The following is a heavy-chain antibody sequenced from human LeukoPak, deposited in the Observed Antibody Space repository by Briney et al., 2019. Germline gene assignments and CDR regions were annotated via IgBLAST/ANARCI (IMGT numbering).Heavy chain of an antibody. V-gene: IGHV3-23*01. CDR1: GFTFTSYA. J-gene: IGHJ3*02. D-gene: IGHD3-9*01. Sequence: GGSLRLSCAASGFTFTSYAMSWVRQAPGKGLEWVSAISGSGGSTYYADFVKGRFTISRDNSKNTLYLQMNSLRAEDTAVYYCAKDGHILTGYQRPDGFDIWGQGTTVTVSS. CDR2: ISGSGGST. CDR3: AKDGHILTGYQRPDGFDI.